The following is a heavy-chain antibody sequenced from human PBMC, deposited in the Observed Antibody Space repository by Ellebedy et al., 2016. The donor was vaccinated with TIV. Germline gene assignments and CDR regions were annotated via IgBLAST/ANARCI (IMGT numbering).Heavy chain of an antibody. Sequence: GGSLRLSCVGSGFSFRSYWMTWVRQAPGKGLEWVANIRQDGSEKYYVDSVKGRFTIARDNAKNSLYLQMNSLRAEDTAVYYCATDGSYGDYLSPTHAFVIWGQGTTVTVSS. CDR2: IRQDGSEK. V-gene: IGHV3-7*01. J-gene: IGHJ3*02. D-gene: IGHD4-17*01. CDR3: ATDGSYGDYLSPTHAFVI. CDR1: GFSFRSYW.